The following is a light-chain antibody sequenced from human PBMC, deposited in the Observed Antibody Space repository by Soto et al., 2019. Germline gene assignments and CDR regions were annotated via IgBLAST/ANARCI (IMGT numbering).Light chain of an antibody. Sequence: EVVLTQSPGTLSLSPGERATLSCRASQSVSSSYLAWYQHKPGQAPRLLIYGASTRAPGIPDRFSGGGSGIDFTLTISRLEPEDFAVYYCQQYGRSPPGFTFGPGTKVDIK. CDR3: QQYGRSPPGFT. CDR1: QSVSSSY. V-gene: IGKV3-20*01. CDR2: GAS. J-gene: IGKJ3*01.